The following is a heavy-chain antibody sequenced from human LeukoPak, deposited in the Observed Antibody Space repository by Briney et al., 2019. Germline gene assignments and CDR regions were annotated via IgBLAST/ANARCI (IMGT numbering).Heavy chain of an antibody. CDR2: IYTSGST. D-gene: IGHD6-19*01. J-gene: IGHJ3*02. CDR1: GGSISSYY. CDR3: ARDLIAVAADAFDM. V-gene: IGHV4-4*07. Sequence: PSETLSLTCTVSGGSISSYYWSWIRQPAGKGPEWIGRIYTSGSTNYNPSLKRRVTMSVDTSKNQFSLKLSSVTAADTAVYYCARDLIAVAADAFDMWGQGTKVTVSS.